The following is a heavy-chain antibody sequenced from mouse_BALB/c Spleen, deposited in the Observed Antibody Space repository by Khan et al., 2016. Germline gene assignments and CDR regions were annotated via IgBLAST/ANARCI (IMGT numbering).Heavy chain of an antibody. D-gene: IGHD1-1*01. V-gene: IGHV4-1*02. J-gene: IGHJ3*01. CDR1: GFDLSRYW. Sequence: EVKLLESGGGLVQPGGSLKLSCAASGFDLSRYWMSWVRQAPGKGLEWIGEINPDSSTINYTPSLKDRFIISRDNAKHTLYLQVSKVRSEDTALYYCARAGYYGYLAYWGQGTLVSVSA. CDR3: ARAGYYGYLAY. CDR2: INPDSSTI.